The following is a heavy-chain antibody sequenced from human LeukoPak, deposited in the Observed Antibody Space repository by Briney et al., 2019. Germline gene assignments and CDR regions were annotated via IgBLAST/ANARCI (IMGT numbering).Heavy chain of an antibody. CDR3: AVCTDTAMVDAFDI. Sequence: SETLSPTCTVSGGSISSYYWSWIRQPPGKGLEWIGYIYYSGSTNYNPSLKSRVTISVDTSKNQFSLKLSSVTAADTAVYYCAVCTDTAMVDAFDIWGQGTMVTVSS. D-gene: IGHD5-18*01. V-gene: IGHV4-59*01. CDR1: GGSISSYY. CDR2: IYYSGST. J-gene: IGHJ3*02.